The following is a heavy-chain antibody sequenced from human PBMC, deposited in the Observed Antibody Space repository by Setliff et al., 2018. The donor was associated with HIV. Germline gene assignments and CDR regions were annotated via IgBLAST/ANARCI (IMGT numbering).Heavy chain of an antibody. CDR3: AHSLYCSSSDCSGLLFDY. Sequence: SGPTLVNPTQTLTLTCAFSGFSLTTSAVGVGWIRQPPGKALEWLALIYWDDDKRYRSSLKSRLTITKDTSKNQVVLTMTNMDPVDTATYYCAHSLYCSSSDCSGLLFDYWGQGTLVTVSS. D-gene: IGHD2-2*01. CDR1: GFSLTTSAVG. CDR2: IYWDDDK. J-gene: IGHJ4*02. V-gene: IGHV2-5*02.